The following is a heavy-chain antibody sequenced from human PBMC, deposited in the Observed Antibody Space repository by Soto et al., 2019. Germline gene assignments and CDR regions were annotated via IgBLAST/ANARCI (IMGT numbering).Heavy chain of an antibody. J-gene: IGHJ4*02. Sequence: PSETLSLTCAVYGGSFSGYYWSWIRQPPGKGLEWIGEINHSGSTNYNPSLKSRVTISVDTSKNQFSLKLSSVTAADTAVYYCARSRQNCSGGSCYWPIDYWGQGTLVTVSS. V-gene: IGHV4-34*01. CDR3: ARSRQNCSGGSCYWPIDY. CDR1: GGSFSGYY. CDR2: INHSGST. D-gene: IGHD2-15*01.